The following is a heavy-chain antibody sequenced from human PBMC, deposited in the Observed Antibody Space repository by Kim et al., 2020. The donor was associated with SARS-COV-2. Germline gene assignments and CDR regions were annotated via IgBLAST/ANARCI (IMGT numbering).Heavy chain of an antibody. D-gene: IGHD3-22*01. CDR3: ARVRYYYDSGRAFGY. V-gene: IGHV1-2*06. CDR1: GYTFTGYY. J-gene: IGHJ4*02. Sequence: ASVKVSCKASGYTFTGYYMHWVRQAPGQGLEWMGRINPNSGGTNYAQKFQGRVTMTRDTSISTAYMELSRLRSDDTAVYYCARVRYYYDSGRAFGYWGQGTLVTVSS. CDR2: INPNSGGT.